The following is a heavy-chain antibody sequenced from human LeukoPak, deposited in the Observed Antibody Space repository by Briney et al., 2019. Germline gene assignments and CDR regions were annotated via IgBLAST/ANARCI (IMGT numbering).Heavy chain of an antibody. CDR2: IYSGGST. CDR3: AGSYDTVFDY. V-gene: IGHV3-66*01. Sequence: GGSLRLSCAASGFTVSSNYMSWVRPAPGKGLEWGSVIYSGGSTYYADSVKGRFTISRDNSKTTLYLQMNSLRAEDTAVYYCAGSYDTVFDYWGQGTLVTVSS. J-gene: IGHJ4*02. D-gene: IGHD1-26*01. CDR1: GFTVSSNY.